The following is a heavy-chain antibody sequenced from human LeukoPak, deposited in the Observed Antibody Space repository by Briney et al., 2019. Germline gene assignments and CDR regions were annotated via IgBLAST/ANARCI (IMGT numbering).Heavy chain of an antibody. J-gene: IGHJ4*02. CDR3: ARDRQGVQIQLWMAFDY. CDR1: GYTFTSYY. Sequence: ASVKVSCKASGYTFTSYYMHWVRQAPGQRLEWMGWINAGNGNTKYSQKFQGRVTITRDTSASTAYMELSSLRSEDTAVYYCARDRQGVQIQLWMAFDYWGQGTLVTVSS. CDR2: INAGNGNT. D-gene: IGHD5-18*01. V-gene: IGHV1-3*01.